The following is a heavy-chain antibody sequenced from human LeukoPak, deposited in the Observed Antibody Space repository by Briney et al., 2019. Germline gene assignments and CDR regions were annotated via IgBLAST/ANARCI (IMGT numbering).Heavy chain of an antibody. J-gene: IGHJ4*02. V-gene: IGHV3-NL1*01. D-gene: IGHD3-16*01. CDR2: IYSRGGT. CDR1: GFTFSRYG. Sequence: GGSLRLSCAASGFTFSRYGMHWVRQAPGKGLEWVSLIYSRGGTSYADSVKGRFTISRDSSKNTLFLQMNSLRVEDTAVYYCAKVTGGDMITYGGLDYWGQGTLVTVSS. CDR3: AKVTGGDMITYGGLDY.